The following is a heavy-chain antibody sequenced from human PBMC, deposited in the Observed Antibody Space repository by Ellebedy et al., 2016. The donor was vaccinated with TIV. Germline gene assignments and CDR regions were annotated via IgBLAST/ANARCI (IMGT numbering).Heavy chain of an antibody. CDR2: IDTSDGVT. CDR1: GYTFTNYY. CDR3: AREARGTGGFDP. J-gene: IGHJ5*02. Sequence: AASVKVSCKASGYTFTNYYIHWVRKAPGQGLEWMGIIDTSDGVTNYPQKFQGRVTMTRDTSTSTLYMQLISLRSEDTSVYYCAREARGTGGFDPWGQGTLVTVSS. V-gene: IGHV1-46*01. D-gene: IGHD2-8*02.